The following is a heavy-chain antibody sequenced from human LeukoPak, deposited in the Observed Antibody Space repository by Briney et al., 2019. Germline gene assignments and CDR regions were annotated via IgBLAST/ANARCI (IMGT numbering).Heavy chain of an antibody. Sequence: PSETLSLTCTVSGGSISSSSYYWGWIRQPPGKGLEWIGSIYYSGSTYYNPSLKSRVTISVDTSKNQFSLKLSSVTAADTAVYYCATVDTAMAWEGYFDYWGQGTLVTVSS. J-gene: IGHJ4*02. CDR2: IYYSGST. CDR3: ATVDTAMAWEGYFDY. V-gene: IGHV4-39*01. D-gene: IGHD5-18*01. CDR1: GGSISSSSYY.